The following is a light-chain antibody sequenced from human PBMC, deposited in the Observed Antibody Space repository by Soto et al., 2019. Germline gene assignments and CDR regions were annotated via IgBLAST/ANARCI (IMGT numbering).Light chain of an antibody. Sequence: EIVMTQSPLSLPVTLGQPASISCRSSQSLVHSDGRTFLTWLQQRPGQPPRFLIYRISNRFSGVSDRSGGSGAGKDFRLKIRRVEAEDAGIYYCMQAAEFPVTFGHRTRLEIK. CDR2: RIS. CDR1: QSLVHSDGRTF. CDR3: MQAAEFPVT. V-gene: IGKV2-24*01. J-gene: IGKJ5*01.